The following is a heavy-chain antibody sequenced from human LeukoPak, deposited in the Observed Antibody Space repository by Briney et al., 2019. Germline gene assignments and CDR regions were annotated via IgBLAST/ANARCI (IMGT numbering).Heavy chain of an antibody. CDR1: GGSVSSGSYY. CDR2: IYYSGST. CDR3: ARVRYSYGYYYAMDV. D-gene: IGHD5-18*01. Sequence: SETLSLTCTVSGGSVSSGSYYWSWIRQLPGEGLEWIGNIYYSGSTYYNPSLKSRVTISVDTSKNQFSLNLSSVTAADSALYYCARVRYSYGYYYAMDVWGQGTTVTVSS. J-gene: IGHJ6*02. V-gene: IGHV4-39*01.